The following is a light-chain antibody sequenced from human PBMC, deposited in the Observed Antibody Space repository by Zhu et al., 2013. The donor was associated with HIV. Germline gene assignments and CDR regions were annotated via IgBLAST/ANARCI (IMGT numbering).Light chain of an antibody. J-gene: IGKJ3*01. CDR2: TLS. V-gene: IGKV2-40*01. CDR1: QSLLHTSGYNY. CDR3: MQRIEFPPX. Sequence: ILMTQTPLSLPVTPGEPATISCRSNQSLLHTSGYNYLDWYLQKPGQSPQLLIYTLSYRASGVPDRFSGSGSGTDFTLKISRVEAEDVGVYYCMQRIEFPPXFGPGTKVDIK.